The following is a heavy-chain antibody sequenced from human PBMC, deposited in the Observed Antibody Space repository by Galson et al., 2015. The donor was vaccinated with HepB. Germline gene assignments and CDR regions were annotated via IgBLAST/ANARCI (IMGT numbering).Heavy chain of an antibody. CDR3: VRDQSIAARPGGFDP. J-gene: IGHJ5*02. Sequence: SLRLSCAASGFTFSNYGMHWVRQAPGKGLEWVAVIWYDGSNKYYGDSVKGRFTISRDNPKNTLYLQMHSLRAEDTAVYYCVRDQSIAARPGGFDPWGQGTLVTVSS. CDR2: IWYDGSNK. V-gene: IGHV3-33*03. D-gene: IGHD6-25*01. CDR1: GFTFSNYG.